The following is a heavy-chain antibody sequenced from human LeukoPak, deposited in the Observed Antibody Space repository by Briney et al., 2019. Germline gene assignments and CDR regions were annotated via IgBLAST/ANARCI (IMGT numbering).Heavy chain of an antibody. J-gene: IGHJ3*02. D-gene: IGHD1-26*01. Sequence: ASVKVSCKASGYTFTSYGISWVRQAPGKGLEWMGGFDPEDGETIYAQKFQGRVTMTEDTSTDTAYMELSSLRSEDTAVYYCATPTALIEVGATRNDAFDIWGQGTMVTVSS. CDR1: GYTFTSYG. CDR3: ATPTALIEVGATRNDAFDI. CDR2: FDPEDGET. V-gene: IGHV1-24*01.